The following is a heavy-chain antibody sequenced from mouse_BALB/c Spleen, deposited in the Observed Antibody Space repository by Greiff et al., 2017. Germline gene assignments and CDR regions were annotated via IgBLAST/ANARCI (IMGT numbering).Heavy chain of an antibody. CDR2: IRLKSNNYAT. CDR3: TRTSYYDWYFDV. V-gene: IGHV6-6*02. D-gene: IGHD2-12*01. J-gene: IGHJ1*01. CDR1: GFTFSNYW. Sequence: EVQLVESGGGLVQPGGSMKLSCVASGFTFSNYWMNWVRQSPEKGLEWVAEIRLKSNNYATHYAESVKGRFTISRDDSKSSVYLQMNNLRAEDTGIYYCTRTSYYDWYFDVWGAGTTVTVSA.